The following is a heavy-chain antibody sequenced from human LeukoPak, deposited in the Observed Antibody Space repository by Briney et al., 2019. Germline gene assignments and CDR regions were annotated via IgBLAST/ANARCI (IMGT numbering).Heavy chain of an antibody. CDR1: GGSISSSSYY. V-gene: IGHV4-39*01. CDR2: IYYSGST. Sequence: PSETLSLTCTVSGGSISSSSYYWGWIRQPPGKGLEWIGSIYYSGSTYYNPSLKSRVTISVDTSKNQFSLKLSSVTAADTAVYCCARLWFGELPQPYYFDYWGQGTLVTVSS. J-gene: IGHJ4*02. CDR3: ARLWFGELPQPYYFDY. D-gene: IGHD3-10*01.